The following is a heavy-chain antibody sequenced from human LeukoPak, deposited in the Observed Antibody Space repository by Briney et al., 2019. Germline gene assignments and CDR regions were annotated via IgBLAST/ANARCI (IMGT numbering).Heavy chain of an antibody. CDR1: GGSINSYY. CDR2: TYYSGST. Sequence: SETLSLTCTVSGGSINSYYWTWIRQPPGKGLEWIGYTYYSGSTNYNPSLESRVTISVDRSKNQLSLKVKSVSPTDTAVYYCARRDPINYYFDFWGQGTVVSVSS. CDR3: ARRDPINYYFDF. V-gene: IGHV4-59*08. J-gene: IGHJ4*02. D-gene: IGHD5-24*01.